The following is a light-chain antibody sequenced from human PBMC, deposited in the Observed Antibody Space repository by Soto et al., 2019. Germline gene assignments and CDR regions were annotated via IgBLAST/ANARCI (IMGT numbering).Light chain of an antibody. V-gene: IGKV1-5*01. CDR2: DGS. CDR3: QQYETFSGT. CDR1: QSVVGW. J-gene: IGKJ1*01. Sequence: QMTKFPSTLAASPADRATLSCRASQSVVGWLAWYHQKPRDAPKLLIYDGSALRRGVPSRFSGSGSGTKFIPTIASLQPDDFATYYCQQYETFSGTFGPGTKVDIK.